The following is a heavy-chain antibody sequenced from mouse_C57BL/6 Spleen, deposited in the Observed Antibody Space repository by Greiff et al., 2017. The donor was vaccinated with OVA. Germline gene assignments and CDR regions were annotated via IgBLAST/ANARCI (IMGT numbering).Heavy chain of an antibody. CDR2: ISNGGGST. V-gene: IGHV5-12*01. CDR3: ARAWDYDGRAFAY. CDR1: GFTFSDYY. Sequence: EVKLVESGGGLVQPGGSLKLSCAASGFTFSDYYMYWVRQTPEKRLEWVAYISNGGGSTYYHDTVKGRVTISRDNAKNTLYMQMSRLKSEDTAMYYCARAWDYDGRAFAYWGQGTLVTVSA. J-gene: IGHJ3*01. D-gene: IGHD2-4*01.